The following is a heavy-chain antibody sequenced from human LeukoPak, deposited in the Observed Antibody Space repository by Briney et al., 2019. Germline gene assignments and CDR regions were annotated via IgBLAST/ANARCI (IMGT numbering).Heavy chain of an antibody. J-gene: IGHJ6*03. V-gene: IGHV3-23*01. Sequence: PGGSLRLSCAASGITLSSHAMSWVRRAPGKGLEWVSLISGSGGHTYYGDSVKGRFTISRDNSTNRLYLQMNSLRPEDTAVYYCAKGGAATMRDGYNYYYYYMEVWGRGTTVTVSS. D-gene: IGHD5-24*01. CDR3: AKGGAATMRDGYNYYYYYMEV. CDR2: ISGSGGHT. CDR1: GITLSSHA.